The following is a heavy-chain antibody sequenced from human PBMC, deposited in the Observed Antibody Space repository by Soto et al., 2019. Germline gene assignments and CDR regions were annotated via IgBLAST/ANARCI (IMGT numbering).Heavy chain of an antibody. CDR2: IYYSGST. J-gene: IGHJ1*01. V-gene: IGHV4-31*03. CDR3: ARSSVAGAGYFQH. D-gene: IGHD6-19*01. CDR1: GGSVSGGVYY. Sequence: QVQLQESGPGLVKPSQTLSLTCTVSGGSVSGGVYYWNWIRQHPEKGLEWIGYIYYSGSTYYNPSLRSGVTIAAVTSKNQCSLKLSSVTVADTAVYYCARSSVAGAGYFQHWGQGTQVIVSS.